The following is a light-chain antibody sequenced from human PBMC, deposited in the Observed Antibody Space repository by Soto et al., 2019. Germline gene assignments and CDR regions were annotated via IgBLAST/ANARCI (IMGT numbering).Light chain of an antibody. Sequence: EIVLTQSPGTLSLSPGERATLSCRASHSVGDYLAWYQQKPGQAPRLLIYDASNRAAGVPYRFRGSGSGTDFTLSISRLEPEDFAVYYCQQYSSLWTFGQGTKVDIK. J-gene: IGKJ1*01. CDR1: HSVGDY. CDR2: DAS. V-gene: IGKV3-20*01. CDR3: QQYSSLWT.